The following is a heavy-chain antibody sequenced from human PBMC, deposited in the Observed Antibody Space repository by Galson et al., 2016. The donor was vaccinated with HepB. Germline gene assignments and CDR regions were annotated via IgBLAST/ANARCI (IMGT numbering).Heavy chain of an antibody. D-gene: IGHD6-13*01. Sequence: SLRLSCAASGTTFGTYAMSWVRQAPGKGLEWVSGISGSGVGTFYADSVKGRFTISRDNSKNTLYLQMNSLKAEDTAVYYCASRVSFDYWGQGALVT. J-gene: IGHJ4*02. CDR1: GTTFGTYA. CDR2: ISGSGVGT. CDR3: ASRVSFDY. V-gene: IGHV3-23*01.